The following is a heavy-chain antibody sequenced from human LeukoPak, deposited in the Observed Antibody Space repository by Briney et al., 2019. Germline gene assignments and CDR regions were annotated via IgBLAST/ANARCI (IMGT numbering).Heavy chain of an antibody. CDR3: ARQQQLWFGELSPIYFDY. J-gene: IGHJ4*02. D-gene: IGHD3-10*01. V-gene: IGHV4-38-2*02. CDR1: GDSISSGYY. Sequence: PSETLSLTCTVPGDSISSGYYWGWIRQPPGKGLEWIGSIYHSGSTYYNPSLKSRVTISVDTSKNQFSLKLSSVTAADTAVYYCARQQQLWFGELSPIYFDYWGQGTLVTVSS. CDR2: IYHSGST.